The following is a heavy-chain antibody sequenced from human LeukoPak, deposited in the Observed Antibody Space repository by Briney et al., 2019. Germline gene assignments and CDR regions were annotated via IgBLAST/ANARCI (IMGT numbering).Heavy chain of an antibody. D-gene: IGHD2-15*01. V-gene: IGHV1-2*06. CDR3: ARDLYCSGGSCYVGGPEYNWFDP. CDR2: INPNSGGT. Sequence: ASVKVSCKASGYTFTGYYMHWVRQAPGQGLEWMGRINPNSGGTNYAQKFQGGVTMTRDTSISTAYMELSRLRSDDTAVYYCARDLYCSGGSCYVGGPEYNWFDPWGQGTLVTVSS. CDR1: GYTFTGYY. J-gene: IGHJ5*02.